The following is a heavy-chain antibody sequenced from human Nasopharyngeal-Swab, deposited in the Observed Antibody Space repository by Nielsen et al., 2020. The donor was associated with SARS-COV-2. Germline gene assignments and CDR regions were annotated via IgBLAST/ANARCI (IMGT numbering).Heavy chain of an antibody. D-gene: IGHD7-27*01. CDR2: ISSSSSYI. Sequence: GESLKISCAASGFTFSSYSMNWVRQAPGKGLEWVSSISSSSSYIYYAYSVKGRFTISRDNAKNSLYLQMNSLRAEDTAAFYCTRDLGRWQLFDPWGQGTLVTVSS. V-gene: IGHV3-21*01. CDR3: TRDLGRWQLFDP. J-gene: IGHJ5*02. CDR1: GFTFSSYS.